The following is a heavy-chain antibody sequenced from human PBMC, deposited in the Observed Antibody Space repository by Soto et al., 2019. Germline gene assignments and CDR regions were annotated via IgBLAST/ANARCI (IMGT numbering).Heavy chain of an antibody. CDR1: GFTFSHYA. CDR2: ISYDGDNK. V-gene: IGHV3-30-3*01. CDR3: AKDDSAAGWNFYGMDD. Sequence: QVQLVESGGGVVQPGRSLRLSCVASGFTFSHYAIHWVRQAPGKGLEWVAVISYDGDNKYYADSVKGRFTISRDNTKDTVHLQMNSLRTEDTAVYYCAKDDSAAGWNFYGMDDWGRGTMVTVSS. D-gene: IGHD1-7*01. J-gene: IGHJ6*02.